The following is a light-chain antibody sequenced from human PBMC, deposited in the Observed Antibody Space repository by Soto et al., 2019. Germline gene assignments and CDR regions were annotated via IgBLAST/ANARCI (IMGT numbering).Light chain of an antibody. J-gene: IGLJ1*01. V-gene: IGLV2-18*02. CDR2: EVT. Sequence: QSALTQPPSVSRSPGQSITMSCTGTSSDVGSYNRVSWYQQSPGTAPKLMIYEVTNRPSGVPDRFSGSKSGNTASLTISGLQAEDEADYYCSSYTTNSTFVFGTGTKLTVL. CDR1: SSDVGSYNR. CDR3: SSYTTNSTFV.